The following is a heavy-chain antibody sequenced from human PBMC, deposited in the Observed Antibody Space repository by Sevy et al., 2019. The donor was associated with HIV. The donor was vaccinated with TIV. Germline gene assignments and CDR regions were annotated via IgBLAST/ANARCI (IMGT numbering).Heavy chain of an antibody. D-gene: IGHD5-18*01. CDR2: ISDSGGST. V-gene: IGHV3-23*01. J-gene: IGHJ4*02. Sequence: GGSLRLSCAASGFTFSSYAMSWVRQAPGKGLEWVSGISDSGGSTHYADSEKGRFTISRDTSKNTLYLQMNSLRAEDTAVYYCAKDPNEDTSMTYYFDSWGQGTLVTVSS. CDR1: GFTFSSYA. CDR3: AKDPNEDTSMTYYFDS.